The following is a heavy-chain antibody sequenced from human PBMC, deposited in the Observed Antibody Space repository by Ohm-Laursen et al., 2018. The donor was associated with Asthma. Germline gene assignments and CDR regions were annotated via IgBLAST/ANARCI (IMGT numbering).Heavy chain of an antibody. CDR1: GYTFTSYG. CDR3: ARDYDEGGSYYTAFDI. Sequence: SVKVSCKASGYTFTSYGISWVRQAPGQGLEWMGWISAYNGNTNYAQKLQGRVTMTTDTSTSTAYMELRSLRSDDTAVYYCARDYDEGGSYYTAFDIWGQGTMVTVSS. J-gene: IGHJ3*02. CDR2: ISAYNGNT. V-gene: IGHV1-18*01. D-gene: IGHD1-26*01.